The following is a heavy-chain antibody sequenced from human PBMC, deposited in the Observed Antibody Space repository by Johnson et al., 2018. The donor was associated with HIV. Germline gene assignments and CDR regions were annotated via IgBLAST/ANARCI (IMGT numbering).Heavy chain of an antibody. CDR1: GFTFSSFA. D-gene: IGHD3-10*01. Sequence: QVQLVESGGGVVQPGRSLRLSCAASGFTFSSFAMHWVRQAPGKGLEWVALISDDISSRYYVDSVKGRFTISRDNSKNTLYLQMSSLSAEDTAVYYCAIGPLFYFGSGLWAFDIWGQGTMVTVSS. CDR2: ISDDISSR. J-gene: IGHJ3*02. CDR3: AIGPLFYFGSGLWAFDI. V-gene: IGHV3-30*04.